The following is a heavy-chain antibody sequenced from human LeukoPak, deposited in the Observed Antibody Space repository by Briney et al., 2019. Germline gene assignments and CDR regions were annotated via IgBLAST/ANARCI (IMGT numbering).Heavy chain of an antibody. V-gene: IGHV3-11*01. J-gene: IGHJ4*02. Sequence: PGGSLRLSCVASGFTFSDYYMSWIRQAPGKGLEWVSYMSSSGYSIYYADSVKGRFTISRDNAKNSVYLQMNSLRSEDTAVYYCARVGIWGGYDWGIDYWGQGTLVTVSS. D-gene: IGHD5-12*01. CDR3: ARVGIWGGYDWGIDY. CDR2: MSSSGYSI. CDR1: GFTFSDYY.